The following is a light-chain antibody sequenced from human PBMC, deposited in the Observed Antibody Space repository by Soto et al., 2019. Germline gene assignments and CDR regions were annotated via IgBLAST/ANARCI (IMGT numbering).Light chain of an antibody. Sequence: QSALTQPASVSGSPGQSITISCTGTSSDVGSYNLVSWYQQHPGKAPKLMIYEGSKRPSGVSNRFSGSKSGHTASLTISGLQAEDEADYYCCSYAGSSTLVVFGGGTQVTV. CDR2: EGS. J-gene: IGLJ2*01. CDR3: CSYAGSSTLVV. V-gene: IGLV2-23*01. CDR1: SSDVGSYNL.